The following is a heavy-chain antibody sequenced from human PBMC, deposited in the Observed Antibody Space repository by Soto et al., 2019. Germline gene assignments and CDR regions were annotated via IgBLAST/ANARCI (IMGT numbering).Heavy chain of an antibody. J-gene: IGHJ5*02. Sequence: SETLSLTCTVSGGSIRDGGYYWTWIRQHPGKGLEWIGYIYYSGSTYYNPSLKIRVTISIDTSKTQFSLKLSSVSAADSVVYYCPRENYDSIVSLDPWGQGPLVT. CDR1: GGSIRDGGYY. CDR2: IYYSGST. V-gene: IGHV4-31*03. CDR3: PRENYDSIVSLDP. D-gene: IGHD3-22*01.